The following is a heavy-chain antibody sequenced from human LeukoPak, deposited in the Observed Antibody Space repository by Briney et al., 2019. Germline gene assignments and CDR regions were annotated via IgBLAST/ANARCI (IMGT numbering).Heavy chain of an antibody. D-gene: IGHD3-22*01. CDR1: GGSSSNYY. J-gene: IGHJ4*02. Sequence: SETLSLTCTVSGGSSSNYYWNWIRQPAGKGLEWIGRIYTTGSTGYNPSLKSRVTLSMDTSKNQFSLNLRSVTAADTAVYYCASQGYHDSSGFYYFDYWGQGTLVTVSS. CDR3: ASQGYHDSSGFYYFDY. V-gene: IGHV4-4*07. CDR2: IYTTGST.